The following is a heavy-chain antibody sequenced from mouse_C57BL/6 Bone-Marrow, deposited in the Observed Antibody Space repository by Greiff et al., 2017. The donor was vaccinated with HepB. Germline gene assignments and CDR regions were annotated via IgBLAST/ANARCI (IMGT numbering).Heavy chain of an antibody. CDR1: GYTFTSYG. V-gene: IGHV1-81*01. Sequence: IQLQQSGAELARPGASVKLSCKASGYTFTSYGISWVKQRTGQGLEWIGEIYPRSGNTYYNEKFKGKATLTADKSSSTAYMELRSLTSEDSAVYFCARDEIIGGYFDVWGTGTTVTVSS. J-gene: IGHJ1*03. D-gene: IGHD1-1*01. CDR3: ARDEIIGGYFDV. CDR2: IYPRSGNT.